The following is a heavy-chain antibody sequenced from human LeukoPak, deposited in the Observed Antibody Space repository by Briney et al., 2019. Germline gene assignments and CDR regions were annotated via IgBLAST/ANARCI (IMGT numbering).Heavy chain of an antibody. D-gene: IGHD3-22*01. CDR1: GFTFSSYA. CDR3: AKSPNYYDCSGFDY. CDR2: ISGSGGST. J-gene: IGHJ4*02. Sequence: GGSLRLSCAASGFTFSSYAMSWVRQAPGKGLEWVSAISGSGGSTYYADSVKGRFTISRDNSKNTLYLQMNGLRAEDTAVHYCAKSPNYYDCSGFDYWGQGTLVTVSS. V-gene: IGHV3-23*01.